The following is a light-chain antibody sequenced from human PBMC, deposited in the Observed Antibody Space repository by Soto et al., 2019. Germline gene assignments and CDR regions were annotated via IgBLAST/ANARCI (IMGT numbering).Light chain of an antibody. CDR1: QGISSY. V-gene: IGKV1-9*01. CDR3: QQLNTYPVT. J-gene: IGKJ3*01. Sequence: DIQLTQSPSFLSASVGDRVTITCRASQGISSYLAWYQQKPGKAPNLLIYAASILHSGVPSRFSGSGSRTEFTLPVSNLQPEDFATYSCQQLNTYPVTFGPGTKVDI. CDR2: AAS.